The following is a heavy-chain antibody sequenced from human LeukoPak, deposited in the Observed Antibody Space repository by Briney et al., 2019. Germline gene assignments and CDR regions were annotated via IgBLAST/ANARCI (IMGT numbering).Heavy chain of an antibody. CDR2: ISYDGNNK. Sequence: GGSLRLSCAASGFTFSSYAMHWVRQAPGKGLEWVAVISYDGNNKYYADSVKGRFTISRDNSKNTLYLQMNSLRAEDTAVYYCAREIQYCSGGSCYLEDAFDIWGQGTMVTVSS. V-gene: IGHV3-30-3*01. J-gene: IGHJ3*02. CDR1: GFTFSSYA. CDR3: AREIQYCSGGSCYLEDAFDI. D-gene: IGHD2-15*01.